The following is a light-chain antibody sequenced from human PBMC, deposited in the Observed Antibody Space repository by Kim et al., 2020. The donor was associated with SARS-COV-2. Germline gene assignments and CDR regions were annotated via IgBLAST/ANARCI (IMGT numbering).Light chain of an antibody. Sequence: GQRVTISCSGISSNIGSNYVYWYRQFPGTAPKLLIYRSNQRPSGVPDRISGSKSGSAASLAISGLRSEDEGDYYCATWDDSLSGPVFGGGTKVTVL. V-gene: IGLV1-47*01. CDR2: RSN. CDR3: ATWDDSLSGPV. J-gene: IGLJ2*01. CDR1: SSNIGSNY.